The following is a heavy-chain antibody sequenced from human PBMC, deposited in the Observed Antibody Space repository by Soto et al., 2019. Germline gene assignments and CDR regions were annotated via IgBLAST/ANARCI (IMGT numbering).Heavy chain of an antibody. CDR1: GGSVNSGGYY. J-gene: IGHJ4*02. CDR2: IFYSGST. Sequence: QVQLQESGPGLVKPSQTLSLTCSVSGGSVNSGGYYWTWIRQHPGKGLEWLGNIFYSGSTSYTPSLKSRLTISIDTSKTHFSLKLSSVTAADTAVYYCARNSISKKIDYWGQGTLVTVSS. CDR3: ARNSISKKIDY. V-gene: IGHV4-31*03. D-gene: IGHD3-22*01.